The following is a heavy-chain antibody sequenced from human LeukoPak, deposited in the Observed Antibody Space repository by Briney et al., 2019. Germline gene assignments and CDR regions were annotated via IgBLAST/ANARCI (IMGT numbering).Heavy chain of an antibody. V-gene: IGHV1-58*02. CDR1: GFTFTSSA. CDR2: IVVGSGNT. J-gene: IGHJ3*02. Sequence: SVKVSCKASGFTFTSSAMQWVRQARGQRLEWIGWIVVGSGNTNYAQKFQERVTITRDMSTSTAYMELSSLRSEDMAVYYCAAARAELRAFDIWGQGTMVTVSS. CDR3: AAARAELRAFDI. D-gene: IGHD2-21*01.